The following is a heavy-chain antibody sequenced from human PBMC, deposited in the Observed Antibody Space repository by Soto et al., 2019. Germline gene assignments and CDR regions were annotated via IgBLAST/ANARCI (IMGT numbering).Heavy chain of an antibody. CDR1: GYTFTSYD. D-gene: IGHD3-10*01. Sequence: ASVKVSCKASGYTFTSYDINWVRQATGQGLEWMGWMNPNSGNTGYAQKFQGRVTMTRNTSISTAYMELSSLRSEDTAVYYCARGQKRGWFGELLDYYYYYMDVRAKRTTVTVSS. V-gene: IGHV1-8*01. CDR3: ARGQKRGWFGELLDYYYYYMDV. CDR2: MNPNSGNT. J-gene: IGHJ6*03.